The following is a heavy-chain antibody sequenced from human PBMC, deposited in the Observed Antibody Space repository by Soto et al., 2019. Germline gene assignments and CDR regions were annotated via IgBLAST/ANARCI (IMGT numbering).Heavy chain of an antibody. D-gene: IGHD5-12*01. CDR1: GYTFTGYY. Sequence: ASVKVSCKASGYTFTGYYMHWVRQAPGQGLEWMGWINPNSGGTNYAQKFQGWVTMTRDTSISTAYMELSRLRSDDTAVYYCARTRRGYSGYESSSRKHYYYYMDVWGKGTTVTVSS. CDR2: INPNSGGT. J-gene: IGHJ6*03. CDR3: ARTRRGYSGYESSSRKHYYYYMDV. V-gene: IGHV1-2*04.